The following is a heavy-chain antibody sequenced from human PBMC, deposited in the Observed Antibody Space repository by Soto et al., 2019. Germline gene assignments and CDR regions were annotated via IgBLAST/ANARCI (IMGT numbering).Heavy chain of an antibody. CDR2: IWYDASNK. D-gene: IGHD3-22*01. J-gene: IGHJ5*02. V-gene: IGHV3-33*01. CDR3: ARITYYYDSSGYYLSGWLDP. CDR1: GFTFSSYA. Sequence: GGSLRLSCSAPGFTFSSYAMHWVRQSRVKVNERVPVIWYDASNKYYADSVKGRFTISRDNSKNTLYLQMNSLRAEDTAVYYCARITYYYDSSGYYLSGWLDPWGEGNLVTVSS.